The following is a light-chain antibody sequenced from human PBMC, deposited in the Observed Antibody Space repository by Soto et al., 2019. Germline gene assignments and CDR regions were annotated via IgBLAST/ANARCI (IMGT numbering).Light chain of an antibody. CDR1: QGISYY. Sequence: DIQMTQSPPSLSASVGDRVTITCRASQGISYYLAWYQQKPGKVPKLLIYAASTLQSGVPSRFSGSGSGTDFTLTISSLQPEDVATYYCQKYNSAPPTFGQGTKLGIK. CDR3: QKYNSAPPT. CDR2: AAS. V-gene: IGKV1-27*01. J-gene: IGKJ2*01.